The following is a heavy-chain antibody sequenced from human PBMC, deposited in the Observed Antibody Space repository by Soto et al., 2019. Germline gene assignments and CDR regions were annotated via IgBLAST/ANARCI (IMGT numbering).Heavy chain of an antibody. CDR3: ARICVVGATCDY. CDR1: GGSVNSGTYY. V-gene: IGHV4-61*01. J-gene: IGHJ4*02. D-gene: IGHD2-15*01. CDR2: IYHSGST. Sequence: QVQLQESGPGLVKSSETLSLTCTVSGGSVNSGTYYWSWIRQPPGKGLEWNGYIYHSGSTNYNPSLKSRVTISIDTSKNQFSLKLSSVTAADTAVYYCARICVVGATCDYWGQGALVTVSP.